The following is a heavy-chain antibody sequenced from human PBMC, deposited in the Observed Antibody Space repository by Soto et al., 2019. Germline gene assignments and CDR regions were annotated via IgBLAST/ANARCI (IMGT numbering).Heavy chain of an antibody. CDR1: GYTFNTFG. CDR2: ISTYNGHT. D-gene: IGHD2-15*01. V-gene: IGHV1-18*01. J-gene: IGHJ5*02. Sequence: ASVKVSCKASGYTFNTFGISWVRQAPGQGLEWMGWISTYNGHTNYAQRLQGRVTMTTDTSTSTAYMELRSLRSDDTAVYYCARGSIVTVPNWFDPWGQGTLVTVSS. CDR3: ARGSIVTVPNWFDP.